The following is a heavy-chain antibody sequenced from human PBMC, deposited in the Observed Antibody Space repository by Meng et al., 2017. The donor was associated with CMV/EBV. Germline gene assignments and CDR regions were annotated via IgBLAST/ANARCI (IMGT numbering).Heavy chain of an antibody. D-gene: IGHD2-2*01. CDR3: ARSGYCSSTSCYEGWFDP. CDR2: ISYDGSNK. Sequence: GESLKISCAASGFTFSSYAMHWVRQAPGKGLEWVAVISYDGSNKYYADSVKGRFTISRDNSKNTLYLQMNRLRAEDTAVYYCARSGYCSSTSCYEGWFDPWGQGTLVTVSS. V-gene: IGHV3-30*04. CDR1: GFTFSSYA. J-gene: IGHJ5*02.